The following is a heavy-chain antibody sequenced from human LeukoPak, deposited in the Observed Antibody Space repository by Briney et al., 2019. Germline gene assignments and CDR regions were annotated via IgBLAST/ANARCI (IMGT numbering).Heavy chain of an antibody. Sequence: GGSLRLSCAASGFTFSSYSMNWVRQAPGKGLEWVSSISSSSSYIYYADSVKGRFTISRDNAKNSLYLQMNSLRAEDTAVYYCARDYSNFDGNWFDPWGQGTLVTVSS. V-gene: IGHV3-21*01. CDR1: GFTFSSYS. CDR3: ARDYSNFDGNWFDP. CDR2: ISSSSSYI. D-gene: IGHD4-11*01. J-gene: IGHJ5*02.